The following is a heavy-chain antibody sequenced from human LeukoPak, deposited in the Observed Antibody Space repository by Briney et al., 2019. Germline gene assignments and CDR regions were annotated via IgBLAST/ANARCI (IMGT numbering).Heavy chain of an antibody. Sequence: EASVKVSCKASGGTFSSYAISWVRQAPGQGLEWMGGIIPIFGTANYAQKFQGRVTITADKSTSTAYMELGSLRSEDTAVYYCARAGEYFDWLLSPNWFDPWGQGTLVTVSS. CDR1: GGTFSSYA. CDR3: ARAGEYFDWLLSPNWFDP. V-gene: IGHV1-69*06. CDR2: IIPIFGTA. D-gene: IGHD3-9*01. J-gene: IGHJ5*02.